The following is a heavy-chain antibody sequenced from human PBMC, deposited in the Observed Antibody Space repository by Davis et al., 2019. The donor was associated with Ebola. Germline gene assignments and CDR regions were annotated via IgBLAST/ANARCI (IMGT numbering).Heavy chain of an antibody. D-gene: IGHD3-22*01. CDR3: AKEGHYDSSGYPSYYFDY. V-gene: IGHV3-23*01. J-gene: IGHJ4*02. CDR1: GFTFSSYA. Sequence: PGGSLRLSCAASGFTFSSYAMSWVRQAPGKGLEWVSAISGSGGSTYYADSVKGRFTISRDNSKNTLYLQMNSLRAEDTAVYYCAKEGHYDSSGYPSYYFDYWGQGTLVTVSS. CDR2: ISGSGGST.